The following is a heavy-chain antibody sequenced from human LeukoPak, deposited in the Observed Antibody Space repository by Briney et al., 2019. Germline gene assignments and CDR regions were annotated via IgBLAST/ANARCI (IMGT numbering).Heavy chain of an antibody. J-gene: IGHJ4*02. V-gene: IGHV5-51*01. Sequence: GESLKISCKGSGYSFTTYWIGWVRQMPGKDLEWMGIIYPGDSDTRYSPSFQGQVTISADKSISTAYLQWSSLKASDTAMYYCARSEMATVLSQDYWGQGTLVAVSS. D-gene: IGHD5-24*01. CDR1: GYSFTTYW. CDR3: ARSEMATVLSQDY. CDR2: IYPGDSDT.